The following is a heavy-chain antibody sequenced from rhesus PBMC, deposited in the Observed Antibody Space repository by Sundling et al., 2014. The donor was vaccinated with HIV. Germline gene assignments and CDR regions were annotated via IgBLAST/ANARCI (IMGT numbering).Heavy chain of an antibody. J-gene: IGHJ4*01. CDR1: GGSIRGSY. CDR2: IGGSSGST. CDR3: ASPWNSWSGFDY. D-gene: IGHD6-13*01. V-gene: IGHV4-165*01. Sequence: VQLQESGPGLVKPSETLSLTCAVSGGSIRGSYWNWIRQPPGKGLEWIGYIGGSSGSTSYNPSLTSRVTISTDTSKNQFSLRLSSVTAADTAVYYCASPWNSWSGFDYWGQGVLVTVSS.